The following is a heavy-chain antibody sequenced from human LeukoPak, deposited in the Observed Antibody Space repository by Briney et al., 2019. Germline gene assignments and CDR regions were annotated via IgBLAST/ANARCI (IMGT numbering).Heavy chain of an antibody. CDR1: KCSVKAKT. CDR2: ISSSGGST. CDR3: ANPRITNDWYFGL. Sequence: SGGSLRHSCASPKCSVKAKTIDVGRQAPGKRLKWVSTISSSGGSTYYADSVKGRFTISRDNSENTLHLQMNSLRVEDTAVYYCANPRITNDWYFGLWGQGGMVSVSS. V-gene: IGHV3-23*01. J-gene: IGHJ4*02. D-gene: IGHD2-21*02.